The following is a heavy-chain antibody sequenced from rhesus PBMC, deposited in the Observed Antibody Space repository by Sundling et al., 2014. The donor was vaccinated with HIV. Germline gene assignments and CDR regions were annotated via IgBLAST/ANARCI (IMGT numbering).Heavy chain of an antibody. CDR2: IYVNGASI. CDR3: ARCGDPSTYYYDTGYFFDY. Sequence: QVQLQESGPGLVKPSETLSLTCAVSGASLSSSNWWTWIRQPPGKGLEWIGSIYVNGASIYYNPSLKNRVTISKDTSKNQFSLKLTSVTAADTAVYYCARCGDPSTYYYDTGYFFDYWGQGVLVTGSS. D-gene: IGHD3-28*01. V-gene: IGHV4-65*02. CDR1: GASLSSSNW. J-gene: IGHJ4*01.